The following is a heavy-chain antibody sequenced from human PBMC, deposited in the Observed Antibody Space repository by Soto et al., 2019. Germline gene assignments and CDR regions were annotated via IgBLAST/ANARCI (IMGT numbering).Heavy chain of an antibody. CDR3: ARYDYSPRTTKYYYMDV. D-gene: IGHD4-4*01. CDR2: ISSSSSYI. J-gene: IGHJ6*03. CDR1: VFAFSSYS. V-gene: IGHV3-21*01. Sequence: PGGSLRLSCAASVFAFSSYSMNWVRQAPGKGLEWVSSISSSSSYIYYADSVKGRFTISRDNAKNSLYLQMNSLRAEDTAVYYCARYDYSPRTTKYYYMDVWGKGTTVTVSS.